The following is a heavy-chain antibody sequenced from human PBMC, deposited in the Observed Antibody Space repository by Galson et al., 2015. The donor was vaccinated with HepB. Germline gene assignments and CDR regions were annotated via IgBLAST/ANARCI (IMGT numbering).Heavy chain of an antibody. Sequence: SLRLSCAASGFTFSSYAMHWVRQAPGKGLEWVAVISYDGSNKYYADSVKGRFTISRDNSKNTLYLQMNSLRAEDTAVYYCAKDMGGGRRAYYDFWSGYYFRGQPDVWGKGTTVTVSS. CDR1: GFTFSSYA. CDR2: ISYDGSNK. CDR3: AKDMGGGRRAYYDFWSGYYFRGQPDV. J-gene: IGHJ6*04. D-gene: IGHD3-3*01. V-gene: IGHV3-30*18.